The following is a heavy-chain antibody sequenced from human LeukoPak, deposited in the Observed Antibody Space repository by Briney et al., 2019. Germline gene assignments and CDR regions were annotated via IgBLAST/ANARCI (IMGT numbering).Heavy chain of an antibody. CDR1: GFTFNSYV. CDR3: AKDWGEYFNYVWGSFTSFDS. Sequence: GGTLTLSCAASGFTFNSYVVSGVPQAPGKGREWVSGISYSDHRTYYTVSVKVRFTISRDHSKSTLYLKINSLRAEDTSVYYFAKDWGEYFNYVWGSFTSFDSWGEGTLVTVSS. D-gene: IGHD3-16*01. J-gene: IGHJ4*02. V-gene: IGHV3-23*01. CDR2: ISYSDHRT.